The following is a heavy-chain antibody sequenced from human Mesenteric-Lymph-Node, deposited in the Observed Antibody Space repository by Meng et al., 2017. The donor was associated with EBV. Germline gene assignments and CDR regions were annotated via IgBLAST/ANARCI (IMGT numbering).Heavy chain of an antibody. CDR1: GHTLIELY. CDR2: FDPEDDEM. J-gene: IGHJ5*02. V-gene: IGHV1-24*01. CDR3: ATFRGAVSANGWFDP. Sequence: VQLVQSGGEGKKAGGSVKVACKGSGHTLIELYMHWVRQAHGKGLEWMGGFDPEDDEMVFAQEFQGRVNMTEDTSTNTAYMELSRLSSEDTAVYYCATFRGAVSANGWFDPWGQGTLVTISS. D-gene: IGHD6-19*01.